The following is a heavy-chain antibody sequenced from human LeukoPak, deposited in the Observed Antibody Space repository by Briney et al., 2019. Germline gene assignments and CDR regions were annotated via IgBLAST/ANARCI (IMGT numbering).Heavy chain of an antibody. CDR2: ISYDGSYK. CDR3: AKAHTSDWSYFDY. CDR1: GFTFSSYG. Sequence: GGSLRLSCAASGFTFSSYGMHWVRQASGKGLEWVALISYDGSYKFYGGSVKGRFAVSRDNSKSTLYLQMNSLRAEDTAVYYCAKAHTSDWSYFDYWGQGTLVTVSS. J-gene: IGHJ4*02. D-gene: IGHD6-19*01. V-gene: IGHV3-30*18.